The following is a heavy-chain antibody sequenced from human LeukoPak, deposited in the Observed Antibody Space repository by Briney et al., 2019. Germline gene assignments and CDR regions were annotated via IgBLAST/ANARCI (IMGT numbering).Heavy chain of an antibody. CDR2: INHSGST. Sequence: SETLSLTCAVYGGSFSGYYWSWIRQPPGKGLEWIGEINHSGSTNYNPSLKSRVTISVDTSKNQLSLKLSSVTAADTAVYYCARGMDTAMVIRTDFDYWGQGTLVTVSS. CDR3: ARGMDTAMVIRTDFDY. J-gene: IGHJ4*02. D-gene: IGHD5-18*01. CDR1: GGSFSGYY. V-gene: IGHV4-34*01.